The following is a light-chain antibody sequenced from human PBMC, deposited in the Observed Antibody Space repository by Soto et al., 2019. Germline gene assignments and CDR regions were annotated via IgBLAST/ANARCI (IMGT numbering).Light chain of an antibody. CDR3: SSYAGSNNFGV. J-gene: IGLJ1*01. V-gene: IGLV2-8*01. Sequence: QSVLTQPPSASGSPGQSVTISCTGTSSDVGGYNYVSWYQQHPGKAPKLMIYEVSKRPSGVPERFSGSKSGNTASLTVSGLQAEDEADYYCSSYAGSNNFGVFGTGTK. CDR2: EVS. CDR1: SSDVGGYNY.